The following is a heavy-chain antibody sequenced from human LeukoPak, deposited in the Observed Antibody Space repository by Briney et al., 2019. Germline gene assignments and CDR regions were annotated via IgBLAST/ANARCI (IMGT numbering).Heavy chain of an antibody. D-gene: IGHD1-26*01. CDR2: ISWNSGSI. CDR3: AKDVGGGGSYFGYFDY. CDR1: GFTFDDYA. J-gene: IGHJ4*02. V-gene: IGHV3-9*01. Sequence: GRSLRLSCAASGFTFDDYAMHWVRQAPGKGLEWVSGISWNSGSIGYADSVKGRFTISRDNAKNSQYLQMNSLRAEDTALYYCAKDVGGGGSYFGYFDYWGQGTLVTVSS.